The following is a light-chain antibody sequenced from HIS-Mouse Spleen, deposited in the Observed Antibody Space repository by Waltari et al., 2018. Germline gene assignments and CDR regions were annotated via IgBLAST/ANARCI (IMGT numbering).Light chain of an antibody. Sequence: SYELTQPPSVSVSPGQTARITCSGDALPQKYAYWYQQKSGQAPVLVIYEHSKRPSGIPGRFSGASSGTMATLSISGAQVEDEADYYCYSKDSSGNHRVFGGGTKLTVL. CDR2: EHS. CDR1: ALPQKY. CDR3: YSKDSSGNHRV. V-gene: IGLV3-10*01. J-gene: IGLJ2*01.